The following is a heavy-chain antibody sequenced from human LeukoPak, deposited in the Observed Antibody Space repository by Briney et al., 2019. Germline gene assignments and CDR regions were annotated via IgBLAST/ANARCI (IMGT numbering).Heavy chain of an antibody. CDR2: IRSSTTYV. Sequence: GSLRLSCAASGFTFSNYNMNWVRQAPGKGLEWVSSIRSSTTYVYYADSVKGRFTTSRDNAKNSLYLQMNSLRAEDTAVYYCARDSGDSSGYYKPEYFQHWGQGTLVTVSS. CDR3: ARDSGDSSGYYKPEYFQH. D-gene: IGHD3-22*01. J-gene: IGHJ1*01. CDR1: GFTFSNYN. V-gene: IGHV3-21*01.